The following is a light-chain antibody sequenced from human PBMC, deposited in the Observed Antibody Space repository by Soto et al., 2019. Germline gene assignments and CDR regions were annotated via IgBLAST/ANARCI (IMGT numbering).Light chain of an antibody. V-gene: IGKV3D-11*01. CDR1: QGIGNY. CDR2: DAS. Sequence: EDVLTQSPAILSLSPGERATLSCRASQGIGNYLAWYQQKPGQAPRLLIYDASNRATGIPARFSGSGSDTDFILTIDSLEPEDSAVYYCQQRNFWPLTFGPGTRVEIK. J-gene: IGKJ3*01. CDR3: QQRNFWPLT.